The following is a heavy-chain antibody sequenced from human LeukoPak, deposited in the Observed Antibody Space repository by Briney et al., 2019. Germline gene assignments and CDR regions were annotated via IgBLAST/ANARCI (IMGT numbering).Heavy chain of an antibody. J-gene: IGHJ5*02. CDR3: ARDRVDGSGSYYVDQ. CDR1: GFTVSSNY. CDR2: IYSGGST. D-gene: IGHD3-10*01. Sequence: GGSLRLSCAASGFTVSSNYMSWVRQAPGKGLEWVSVIYSGGSTYYADSVQGRFTISRDISKNTLSLQMDSLRVEDTAIYFCARDRVDGSGSYYVDQWGQGTLVTVSS. V-gene: IGHV3-66*01.